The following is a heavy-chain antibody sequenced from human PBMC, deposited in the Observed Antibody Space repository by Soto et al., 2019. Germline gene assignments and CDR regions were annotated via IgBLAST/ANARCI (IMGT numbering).Heavy chain of an antibody. Sequence: APVKVACKSSGYPPTKLTLQRGRQSPGKRLEWWGGLTPGEGKTIYAQRFRGRVIMPGNTSTDTAYLERSSLRPEDTAVYYCLTPPQRHGSAPANWYFYFWGRGTLVTVSS. CDR2: LTPGEGKT. CDR3: LTPPQRHGSAPANWYFYF. V-gene: IGHV1-24*01. CDR1: GYPPTKLT. J-gene: IGHJ2*01.